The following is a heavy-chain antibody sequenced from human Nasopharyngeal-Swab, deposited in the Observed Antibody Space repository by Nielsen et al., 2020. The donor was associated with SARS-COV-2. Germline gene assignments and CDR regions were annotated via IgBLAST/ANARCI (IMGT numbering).Heavy chain of an antibody. V-gene: IGHV3-53*01. CDR1: GFTVSSNY. Sequence: GESLKISCAASGFTVSSNYMSWVRQAPGKRLEWVSVIYSGGSTYYADSVKGRFTISRDNSKNTLFLQMNSLRVEDTAVYYCAKPTGTPLYYYMDVWGRGTTVTVSS. CDR3: AKPTGTPLYYYMDV. D-gene: IGHD1-1*01. CDR2: IYSGGST. J-gene: IGHJ6*03.